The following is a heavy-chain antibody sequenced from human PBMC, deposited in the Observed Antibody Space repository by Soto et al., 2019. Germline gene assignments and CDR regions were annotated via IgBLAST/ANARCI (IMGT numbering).Heavy chain of an antibody. CDR1: GGSIRSGGYF. J-gene: IGHJ4*02. Sequence: QVQLEASGPGLVKPSQTVSLTCSVSGGSIRSGGYFWTWTRQQPGKGLEYIGHIYSTGSTYYIPSLRRRLTMSLDTSKNQFSLNLTSVTAADTALYFCARLNSGFYQSFDSWGQGALVTVSS. CDR3: ARLNSGFYQSFDS. V-gene: IGHV4-31*03. D-gene: IGHD6-25*01. CDR2: IYSTGST.